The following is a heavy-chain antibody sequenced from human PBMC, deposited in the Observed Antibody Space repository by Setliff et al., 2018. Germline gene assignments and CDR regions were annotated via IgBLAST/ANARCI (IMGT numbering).Heavy chain of an antibody. Sequence: PSETLSLSCAASGFIFSNYAMSWVRQAPGKGLEWVCGMSGSGRYTHHADSVKGRFTISRDNSKNTLFLQMNSLIFDDTAVYYCSKHPTALTTAGGDYWGQGTLGTVSS. CDR2: MSGSGRYT. V-gene: IGHV3-23*01. D-gene: IGHD4-17*01. J-gene: IGHJ4*02. CDR3: SKHPTALTTAGGDY. CDR1: GFIFSNYA.